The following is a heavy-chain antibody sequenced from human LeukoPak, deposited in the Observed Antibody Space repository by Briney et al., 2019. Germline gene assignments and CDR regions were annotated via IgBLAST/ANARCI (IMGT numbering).Heavy chain of an antibody. V-gene: IGHV3-9*01. D-gene: IGHD6-19*01. J-gene: IGHJ4*02. Sequence: PGGSLRLSCAASGFTFDDYAMHWVRQAPGKGLERVSGISWNSGGIGYADSVKGRFTISRDNAKNSLYLQMNSLRAEDTALYYCASGSGGYWGQGTLVTVSS. CDR2: ISWNSGGI. CDR1: GFTFDDYA. CDR3: ASGSGGY.